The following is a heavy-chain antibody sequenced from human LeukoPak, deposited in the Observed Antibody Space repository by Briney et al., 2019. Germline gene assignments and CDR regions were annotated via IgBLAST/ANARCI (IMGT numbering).Heavy chain of an antibody. J-gene: IGHJ3*02. Sequence: SETLSLTSTVSGGSISSSSYYWGWIRQPPGKGLEWTGSIYYSGSTYYNPSLKSRVTISVDTSKNQFSLKLSSVTAADTAVYYCARLGGYSYGYSGAFDIWGQGTMVTVSS. CDR2: IYYSGST. CDR1: GGSISSSSYY. CDR3: ARLGGYSYGYSGAFDI. D-gene: IGHD5-18*01. V-gene: IGHV4-39*01.